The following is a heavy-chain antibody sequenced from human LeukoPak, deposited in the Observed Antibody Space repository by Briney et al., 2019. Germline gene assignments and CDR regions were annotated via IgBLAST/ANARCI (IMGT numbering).Heavy chain of an antibody. CDR2: FDPEDGET. CDR3: ATDGDIAAAGISHY. J-gene: IGHJ4*02. V-gene: IGHV1-24*01. D-gene: IGHD6-13*01. CDR1: GYTLTELS. Sequence: ASVKVSCKVSGYTLTELSMHWVRQAPGKGLEWMGGFDPEDGETIYAQKFQGRVTMTEDTSTDTAYMELSSLRSEDTAVYYCATDGDIAAAGISHYWGQGPLVTVSS.